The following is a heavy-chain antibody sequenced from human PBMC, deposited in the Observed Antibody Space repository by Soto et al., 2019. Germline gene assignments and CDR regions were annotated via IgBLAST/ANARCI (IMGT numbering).Heavy chain of an antibody. J-gene: IGHJ6*02. D-gene: IGHD2-2*02. CDR1: GGSISSYY. V-gene: IGHV4-59*01. CDR2: IYYSGST. CDR3: ARYLGYCSSTSCYTYYYYGMDF. Sequence: SETLSLTCTVSGGSISSYYWSWIRQPPGKGLEWIGYIYYSGSTNYNPSLKSRVTISVDTSKNQFSLKLSSVTAADTAVYYCARYLGYCSSTSCYTYYYYGMDFRGQGTTVTVSS.